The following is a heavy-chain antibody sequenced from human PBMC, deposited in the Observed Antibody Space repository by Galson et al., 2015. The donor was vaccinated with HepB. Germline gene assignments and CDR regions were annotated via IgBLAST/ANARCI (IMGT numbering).Heavy chain of an antibody. D-gene: IGHD5-24*01. V-gene: IGHV1-69*10. J-gene: IGHJ4*02. CDR3: ARGGLATIGGPTFDY. CDR2: IIPVFGIG. CDR1: GGTFSSYA. Sequence: SVKVSCKASGGTFSSYAISWVRQAPGQGLEWVGGIIPVFGIGKYAQKFQGRLTMTTDTSTSTAHMELRSLRSDDSAVYYCARGGLATIGGPTFDYWGQGTLVTVSS.